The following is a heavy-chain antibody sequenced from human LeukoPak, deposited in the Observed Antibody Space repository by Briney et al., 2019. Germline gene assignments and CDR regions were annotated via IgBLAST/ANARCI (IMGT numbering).Heavy chain of an antibody. D-gene: IGHD2-2*01. V-gene: IGHV1-18*01. CDR1: VYTFTSYG. J-gene: IGHJ4*02. Sequence: ASLRVSSKVSVYTFTSYGISWVRQAPGQGLEWMGWISAYNGNRNYTQKLQGRVTMTTDTSTSTAYMELRSLSSDDTAVYYCARGVGVVPGAVDYWGQGTLVTVSS. CDR2: ISAYNGNR. CDR3: ARGVGVVPGAVDY.